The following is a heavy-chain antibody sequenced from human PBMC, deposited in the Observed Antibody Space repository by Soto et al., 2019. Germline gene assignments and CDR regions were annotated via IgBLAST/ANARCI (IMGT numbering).Heavy chain of an antibody. V-gene: IGHV3-33*01. CDR2: IWYDGSNK. Sequence: GGSLRLSCAASGFTFSSYGMHWVRQAPGKGLEWVAVIWYDGSNKYYADSVKGRFTISRDNSKNTLYLQMNSLRAEDTAVYYCARDGMTYSNLYYYYYRMDVWGQGTTVTVSS. CDR3: ARDGMTYSNLYYYYYRMDV. CDR1: GFTFSSYG. D-gene: IGHD6-13*01. J-gene: IGHJ6*02.